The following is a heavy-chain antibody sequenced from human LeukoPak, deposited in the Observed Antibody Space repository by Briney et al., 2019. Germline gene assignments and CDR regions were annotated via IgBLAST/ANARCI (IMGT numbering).Heavy chain of an antibody. Sequence: SQTLSLTCTVSGGSISSSSYYWGWIRQPPGKGLEWIGSIYYSGSTYYNPSLKSRATISVDTSKNQFSLKLSSVTAADTAVYYCARHLYFDWSGDYWGQGTLVTVSS. CDR1: GGSISSSSYY. D-gene: IGHD3-9*01. J-gene: IGHJ4*02. V-gene: IGHV4-39*01. CDR3: ARHLYFDWSGDY. CDR2: IYYSGST.